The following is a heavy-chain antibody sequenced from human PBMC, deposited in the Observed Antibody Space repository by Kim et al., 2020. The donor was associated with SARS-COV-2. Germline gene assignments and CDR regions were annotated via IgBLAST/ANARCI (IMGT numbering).Heavy chain of an antibody. V-gene: IGHV3-33*06. Sequence: GGSLRLSCAASGFTFSSYAMHWVRQAPGKGLEWVAVIWYDGSNKYYADSVKGRFTISRDNSKNTLYLQMNSLRAEDTAVYYCAKDGYCTNGVCYSPYYYYGMDVWGQGTTVTVSS. CDR2: IWYDGSNK. CDR1: GFTFSSYA. J-gene: IGHJ6*02. D-gene: IGHD2-8*01. CDR3: AKDGYCTNGVCYSPYYYYGMDV.